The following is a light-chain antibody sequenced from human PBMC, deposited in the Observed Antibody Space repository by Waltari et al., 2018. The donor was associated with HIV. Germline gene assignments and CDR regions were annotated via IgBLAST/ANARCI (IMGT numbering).Light chain of an antibody. Sequence: QSALPQPRSVSGSPGQSVTIPSTGSTNDIVGFNYVSWSQHHPGKFPKLMIYDIDKRPSGVPDRFSGSKSGYAAALTISGLQAEDEAAYYCCSYADTHSFVFGTGTKVTVL. CDR2: DID. CDR1: TNDIVGFNY. J-gene: IGLJ1*01. CDR3: CSYADTHSFV. V-gene: IGLV2-11*01.